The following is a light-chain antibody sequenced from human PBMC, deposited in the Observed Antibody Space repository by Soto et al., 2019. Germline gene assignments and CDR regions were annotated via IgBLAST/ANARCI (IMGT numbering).Light chain of an antibody. CDR3: QQYNVWPLT. V-gene: IGKV3-15*01. Sequence: EIVMTQSPAALSVSPGERATLSCRASQSVSSNLAWYQQKPGQTPKLLIYVASTRATGIPARFSGSGSGTEFTLTISSLHSEHFAVYYCQQYNVWPLTFGGGTKVEFK. J-gene: IGKJ4*01. CDR2: VAS. CDR1: QSVSSN.